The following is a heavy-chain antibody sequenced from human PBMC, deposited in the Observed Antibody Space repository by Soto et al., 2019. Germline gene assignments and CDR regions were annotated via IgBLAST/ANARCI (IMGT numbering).Heavy chain of an antibody. CDR1: GFTFSSYS. V-gene: IGHV3-21*01. J-gene: IGHJ6*02. D-gene: IGHD3-10*01. CDR3: ARDGSPGVLWFGELFISYYYGIAA. CDR2: ISSSSSYI. Sequence: PGGSLRLSCAASGFTFSSYSMNWVRQAPGKGLEWVSSISSSSSYIYYADSVKGRFTISRDNAKNSLYLQMNSLRAEDTAVYYCARDGSPGVLWFGELFISYYYGIAAWGQVTTVTVSS.